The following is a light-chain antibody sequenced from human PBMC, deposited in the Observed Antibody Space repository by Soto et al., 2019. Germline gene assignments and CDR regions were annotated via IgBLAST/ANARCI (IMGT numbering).Light chain of an antibody. J-gene: IGKJ1*01. CDR2: WAS. V-gene: IGKV4-1*01. CDR3: QQRGNRPPWT. CDR1: QSVLYSSNNKNY. Sequence: DIVMTQSPDSLAVSLGERATFNCKSSQSVLYSSNNKNYLAWYQQKPGQPPKLLIYWASTRESGVPDRFSGSGSGTDFTLTISSLEPEDLAVYYCQQRGNRPPWTFGQGTKVDIK.